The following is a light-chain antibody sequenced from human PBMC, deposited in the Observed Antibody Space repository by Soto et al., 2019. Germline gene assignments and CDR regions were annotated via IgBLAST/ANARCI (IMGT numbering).Light chain of an antibody. V-gene: IGLV1-47*01. CDR2: RSN. CDR1: RSNIGNNY. CDR3: AAWDDSLSGWV. J-gene: IGLJ3*02. Sequence: QSVLTQPPSASGTPGQRVTISCSGSRSNIGNNYVHWYQQLPGTAPKLLIYRSNQRPSGVPDRFSGSKSGTSASLATSGLRSEDEADYHCAAWDDSLSGWVFGGGTKLTVL.